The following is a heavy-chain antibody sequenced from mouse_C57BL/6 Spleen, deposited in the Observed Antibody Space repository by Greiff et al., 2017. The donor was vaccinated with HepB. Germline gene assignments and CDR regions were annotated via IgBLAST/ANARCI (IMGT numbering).Heavy chain of an antibody. CDR1: GYTFTSYG. J-gene: IGHJ4*01. CDR3: ARWGGYYASYAMDY. CDR2: IYPRSGNT. D-gene: IGHD2-3*01. Sequence: VQLQQSGAELARPGASVKLSCKASGYTFTSYGISWVKQRTGQGLEWIGEIYPRSGNTYYNEKFKGKATLTADKSSSTAYMELRSLTSEDSAVYFCARWGGYYASYAMDYWGQGTSVTVSS. V-gene: IGHV1-81*01.